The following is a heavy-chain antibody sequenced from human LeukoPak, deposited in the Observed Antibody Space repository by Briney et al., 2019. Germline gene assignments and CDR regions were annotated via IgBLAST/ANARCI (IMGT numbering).Heavy chain of an antibody. CDR1: GYTFIDFS. V-gene: IGHV1-46*01. Sequence: ASVKVTCQASGYTFIDFSIHWVRHAPGQGLAWMGMVDPSGGATTYAQKIQGRVSMKRDMSTSAVYMQLSSLSSEGTAVYYCARETGYNIGRRTGWFDPWGQGTLVTVSS. CDR3: ARETGYNIGRRTGWFDP. D-gene: IGHD1-14*01. CDR2: VDPSGGAT. J-gene: IGHJ5*02.